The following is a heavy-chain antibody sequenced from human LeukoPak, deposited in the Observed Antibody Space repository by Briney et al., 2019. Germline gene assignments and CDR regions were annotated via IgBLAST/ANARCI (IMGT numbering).Heavy chain of an antibody. J-gene: IGHJ4*02. CDR1: GGSISSGSYY. D-gene: IGHD6-19*01. CDR2: IYTSGST. CDR3: ASGGSIAVAGLFDY. Sequence: PSETLSLTCTVSGGSISSGSYYWSWARQPAGKGLEWIGRIYTSGSTNYNPSLKSRVTISVDTSKNQFSLKLSSVTAADTAVYYCASGGSIAVAGLFDYWGQGTLVTVSS. V-gene: IGHV4-61*02.